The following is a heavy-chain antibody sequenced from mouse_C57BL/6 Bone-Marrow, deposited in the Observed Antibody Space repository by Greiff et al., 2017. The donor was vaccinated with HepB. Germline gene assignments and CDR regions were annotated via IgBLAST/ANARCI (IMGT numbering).Heavy chain of an antibody. V-gene: IGHV1-5*01. CDR2: IDPGNSET. D-gene: IGHD4-1*01. J-gene: IGHJ3*01. Sequence: VQLQQSGTVLARPGASVKMSCKTSGYTFTSYWMHWVKQRPGQGLEWIGAIDPGNSETSYNQKFKGKAKLTAVTSASTAYMELSILTNEDSAVYYCTDEVAGTFAYWGQGTLVTVSA. CDR1: GYTFTSYW. CDR3: TDEVAGTFAY.